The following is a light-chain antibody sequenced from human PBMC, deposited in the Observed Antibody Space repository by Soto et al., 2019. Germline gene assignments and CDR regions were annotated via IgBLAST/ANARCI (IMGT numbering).Light chain of an antibody. Sequence: QSPATLSVSPGEGVTLSCRASQSMTTKLAWYQQKPGQAPRLLIYGASSRATGISDRFSGSGSGTDFTLTISRLEPEDFAVYYCQQYGSSPITFGQGTRLEI. CDR3: QQYGSSPIT. V-gene: IGKV3-20*01. CDR1: QSMTTK. J-gene: IGKJ5*01. CDR2: GAS.